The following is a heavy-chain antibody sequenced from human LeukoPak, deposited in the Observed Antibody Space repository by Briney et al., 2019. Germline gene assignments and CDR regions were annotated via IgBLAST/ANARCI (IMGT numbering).Heavy chain of an antibody. CDR2: ISSNGGST. CDR1: GFTFSSYA. Sequence: TGGSLRLSCAASGFTFSSYAMHWVRQAPGKGLEYVSAISSNGGSTYYANSVKGRFTISRDNSKNTLYRQMGSLRAEDMAVYYCARAGYSDAFDIWGQGTMVTVSS. V-gene: IGHV3-64*01. D-gene: IGHD3-9*01. CDR3: ARAGYSDAFDI. J-gene: IGHJ3*02.